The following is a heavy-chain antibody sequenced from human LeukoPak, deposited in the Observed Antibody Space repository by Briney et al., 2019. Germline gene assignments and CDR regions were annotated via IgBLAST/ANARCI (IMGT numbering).Heavy chain of an antibody. J-gene: IGHJ4*02. CDR2: IRYDGSNK. Sequence: GGSLRLSCAASGFTFSSYGMHWVRQAPGKGLEWVAFIRYDGSNKYYADSVKGRFTISRDNSKNTPCLQMNSLRAEDTAVYYCAKGLGPIAAAGKIDYWGQGTLVTVSS. D-gene: IGHD6-13*01. CDR3: AKGLGPIAAAGKIDY. V-gene: IGHV3-30*02. CDR1: GFTFSSYG.